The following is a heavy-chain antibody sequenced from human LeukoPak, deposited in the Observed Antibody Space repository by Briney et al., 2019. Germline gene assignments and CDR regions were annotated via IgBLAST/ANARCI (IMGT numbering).Heavy chain of an antibody. V-gene: IGHV3-53*01. CDR2: IYSGGDT. D-gene: IGHD6-19*01. CDR1: GFTVSSNY. J-gene: IGHJ6*03. Sequence: GGSLRLSCAASGFTVSSNYMSWVRQAPGKGLEWVSLIYSGGDTYYPDSVRGRFTISRDNSKNTLYLQMNSLRAEDTAVYYCAKDNSSGWWSAPYYYYMGVWGKGTTVTVSS. CDR3: AKDNSSGWWSAPYYYYMGV.